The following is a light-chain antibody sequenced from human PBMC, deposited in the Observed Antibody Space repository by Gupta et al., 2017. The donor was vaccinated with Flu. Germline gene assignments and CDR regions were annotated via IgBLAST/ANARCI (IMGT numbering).Light chain of an antibody. CDR1: SLRSYY. V-gene: IGLV3-19*01. CDR2: GEN. Sequence: SSELTQDPAVSVALGQTVRITCQGDSLRSYYASWYQQTPGQAPVLVIYGENKRPSGTLDRFSGSRSGNTASLTITGAQAEDEGDYYCNSRDSSGNHLWVFGGGTKLTVL. CDR3: NSRDSSGNHLWV. J-gene: IGLJ3*02.